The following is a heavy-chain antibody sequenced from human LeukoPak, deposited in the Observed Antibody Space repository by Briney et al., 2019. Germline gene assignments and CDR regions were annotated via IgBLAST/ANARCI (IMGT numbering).Heavy chain of an antibody. CDR2: ISYDGSNK. CDR1: GFTFSSYA. Sequence: PGGSLRLSCAASGFTFSSYAMHWVRQAPGKGLEWVAVISYDGSNKYYAGSVKGRFTISRDNSKNTLYLQMNSLRAEDTAVYYCARDQTRVSYCGGDCYSGNWFDPWGQGTLVTVSS. D-gene: IGHD2-21*02. J-gene: IGHJ5*02. V-gene: IGHV3-30-3*01. CDR3: ARDQTRVSYCGGDCYSGNWFDP.